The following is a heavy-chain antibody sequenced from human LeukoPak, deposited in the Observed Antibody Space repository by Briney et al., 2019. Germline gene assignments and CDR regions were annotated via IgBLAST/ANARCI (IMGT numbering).Heavy chain of an antibody. CDR1: GGSFSGYY. CDR3: ARAPLGYCSSTSCNAYYFDY. D-gene: IGHD2-2*01. Sequence: PSETLSLTCAVYGGSFSGYYWSWIRQPPGKGLEWIGEINHSGSTNYNPSLKSRVTISVDTSKNQLSLKLSSVTAADTAVYYCARAPLGYCSSTSCNAYYFDYWGQGTLVTVSS. J-gene: IGHJ4*02. V-gene: IGHV4-34*01. CDR2: INHSGST.